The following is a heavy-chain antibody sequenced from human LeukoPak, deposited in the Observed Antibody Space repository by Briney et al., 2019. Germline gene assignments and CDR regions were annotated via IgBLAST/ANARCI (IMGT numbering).Heavy chain of an antibody. CDR3: ARARYCSGGSCIYYFDY. J-gene: IGHJ4*02. Sequence: ASVKVSCKASGYTFTSYGISWVRQAPGQGLEWMGWISAYNGNTNYAQKLQGRVTMTTDTSTSTAYMELRSLRSDDTAVYYCARARYCSGGSCIYYFDYWGQGTLVTVSS. V-gene: IGHV1-18*01. CDR2: ISAYNGNT. CDR1: GYTFTSYG. D-gene: IGHD2-15*01.